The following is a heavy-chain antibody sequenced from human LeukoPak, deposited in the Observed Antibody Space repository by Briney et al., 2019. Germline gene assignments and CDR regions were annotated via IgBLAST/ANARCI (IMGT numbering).Heavy chain of an antibody. V-gene: IGHV3-7*01. CDR2: IKQDGSEK. D-gene: IGHD3-16*01. Sequence: GGSLRLSCAASGFSVSDYWMTWVRQAPGKGLEGVANIKQDGSEKTYVDSVKGRFTISRDNAKNSLYLQMNSLRVEDTAMYYCVRDGGTDWYDPWGQGTLVTVFS. J-gene: IGHJ5*02. CDR3: VRDGGTDWYDP. CDR1: GFSVSDYW.